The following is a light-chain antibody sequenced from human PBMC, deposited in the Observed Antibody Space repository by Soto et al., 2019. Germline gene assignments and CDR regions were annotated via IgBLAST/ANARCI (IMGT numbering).Light chain of an antibody. CDR2: RNN. Sequence: QSVLTQPPSASGTPGQRVTISCSGSSSNIGSNYVYWYQQLPGTAPKLLIYRNNQRPSGVPDRFSGSKSGTSASLAISGLRSEDEADYDCGAWDDSLSGPVVFGGGTKLTVL. CDR3: GAWDDSLSGPVV. J-gene: IGLJ2*01. V-gene: IGLV1-47*01. CDR1: SSNIGSNY.